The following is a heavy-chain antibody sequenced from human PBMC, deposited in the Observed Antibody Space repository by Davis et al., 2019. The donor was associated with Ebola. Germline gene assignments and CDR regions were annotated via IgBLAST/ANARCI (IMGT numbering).Heavy chain of an antibody. CDR2: FYYSGST. D-gene: IGHD6-13*01. J-gene: IGHJ5*02. V-gene: IGHV4-39*01. CDR1: GGSITTSNYY. CDR3: ARHAYSSSGGYNWFDP. Sequence: SETLSLTCTVFGGSITTSNYYWGWIRQPPGKGLEWIGSFYYSGSTNYNPSLKSRVTISVDTSKNQFSLKLSSVTAADTAVYYCARHAYSSSGGYNWFDPWGQGTLVTVSS.